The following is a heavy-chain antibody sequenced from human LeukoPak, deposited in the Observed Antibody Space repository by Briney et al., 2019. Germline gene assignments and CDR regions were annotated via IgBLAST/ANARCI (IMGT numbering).Heavy chain of an antibody. CDR1: GFTFSSYA. J-gene: IGHJ4*02. D-gene: IGHD3-22*01. CDR3: AKDGFDSSGYQKGTLFDY. Sequence: GGSLRLSCAASGFTFSSYAMSWVRQAPGKGLEWVSAISGSGGSTYYADSVKGRFTISRDNSKNTLYLQMNSLRAEDTAVYYCAKDGFDSSGYQKGTLFDYWGQGTLVTVSS. V-gene: IGHV3-23*01. CDR2: ISGSGGST.